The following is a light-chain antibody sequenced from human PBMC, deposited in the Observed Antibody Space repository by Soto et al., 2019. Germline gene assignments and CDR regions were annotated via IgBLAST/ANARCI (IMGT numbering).Light chain of an antibody. J-gene: IGKJ3*01. CDR3: QQYGRSL. CDR1: QSVSSSY. CDR2: GAS. Sequence: EIVLTQSPGTLSLSPGERATLSCRASQSVSSSYLAWYQQKPGQAPRLLIYGASSRATGIPDGFSGSVSGTDFTLTISRLEPDDFAVYYCQQYGRSLFGPRTKVDIK. V-gene: IGKV3-20*01.